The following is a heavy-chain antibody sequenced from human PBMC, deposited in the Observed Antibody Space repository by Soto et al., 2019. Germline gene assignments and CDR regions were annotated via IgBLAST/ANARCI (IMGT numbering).Heavy chain of an antibody. J-gene: IGHJ6*02. CDR1: GCTFSSYA. CDR2: IIPIFGTA. Sequence: SVKVSCKASGCTFSSYAISWVRQAPGQGLEWMGGIIPIFGTANYAQKFQGRVTITADESTSTAYMELSSLRSEDTAVYYCARDPYSSSWTLGYYYGMDVWGQGTTVTVSS. D-gene: IGHD6-13*01. V-gene: IGHV1-69*13. CDR3: ARDPYSSSWTLGYYYGMDV.